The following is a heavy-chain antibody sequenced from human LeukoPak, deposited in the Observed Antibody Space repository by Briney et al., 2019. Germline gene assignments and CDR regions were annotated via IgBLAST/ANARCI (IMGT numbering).Heavy chain of an antibody. CDR1: GFTFRNYV. D-gene: IGHD3-10*01. J-gene: IGHJ4*02. V-gene: IGHV3-30-3*01. CDR2: TSSDLNVK. Sequence: GGSLGLSCAASGFTFRNYVIHWVRQAPGEGLEWVAATSSDLNVKLYADSVKGRFTISRDNSRSTLYLQMNSLRPEDTAIYYCAREGYYGSGSPPSLYFDYWGQGTLVTVSS. CDR3: AREGYYGSGSPPSLYFDY.